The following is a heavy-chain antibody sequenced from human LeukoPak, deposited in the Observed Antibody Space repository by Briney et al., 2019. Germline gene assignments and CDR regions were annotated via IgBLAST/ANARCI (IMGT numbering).Heavy chain of an antibody. D-gene: IGHD1-26*01. CDR3: AMPVGATHAFDI. J-gene: IGHJ3*02. CDR2: IYYSGST. V-gene: IGHV4-39*01. Sequence: SETLSLTCTVSGGSISSSSYYWGWIRQPPGKGLEWIGSIYYSGSTYYNPSLKSRVTISVDTSKNQFSLKLSSVTAADTAVYYCAMPVGATHAFDIWGQGTMVTVSS. CDR1: GGSISSSSYY.